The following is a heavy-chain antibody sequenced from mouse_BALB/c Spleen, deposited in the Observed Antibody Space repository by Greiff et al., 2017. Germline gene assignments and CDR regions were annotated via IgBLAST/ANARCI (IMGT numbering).Heavy chain of an antibody. CDR2: ISYSGST. Sequence: EVQVVESGPSLVKPSQTLSLTCSVTGDSITSGYWNWIRKFPGNKLEYMGYISYSGSTYYNPSLKSRISITRDTSKNQYYLQLNSVTTEDTATYYCARSLYGNYGFAYWGQGTLVTVSA. CDR3: ARSLYGNYGFAY. D-gene: IGHD2-1*01. J-gene: IGHJ3*01. V-gene: IGHV3-8*02. CDR1: GDSITSGY.